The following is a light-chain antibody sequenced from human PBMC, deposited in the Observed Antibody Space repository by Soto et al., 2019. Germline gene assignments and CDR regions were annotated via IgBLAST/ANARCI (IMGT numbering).Light chain of an antibody. J-gene: IGLJ3*02. Sequence: QAVVTQEPSLTVSPGGTVTLTCASSTGAVTSGYYPNWFQQKPGQAPRSLIYSTSDKQSWTPARFSGFLLGGKAALTVSGVQPEDEADYYCLLLYNNIWVFGGGTKVTVL. CDR1: TGAVTSGYY. CDR2: STS. V-gene: IGLV7-43*01. CDR3: LLLYNNIWV.